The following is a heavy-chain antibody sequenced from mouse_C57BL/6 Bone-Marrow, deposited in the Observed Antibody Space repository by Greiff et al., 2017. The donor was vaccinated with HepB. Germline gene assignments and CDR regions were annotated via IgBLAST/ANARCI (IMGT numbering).Heavy chain of an antibody. CDR2: IHPNSGST. D-gene: IGHD1-1*01. CDR3: ARRRGSSYDSYYAMDY. Sequence: QVQLQQSGAELVKPGASVKLSCKASGYTFTSYWMHWVKQRPGQGLEWIGMIHPNSGSTNYNEKFKSKATLTVDKSSSTAYMQLSSPTSEDSAVYYCARRRGSSYDSYYAMDYWGQGTSVTVSS. CDR1: GYTFTSYW. J-gene: IGHJ4*01. V-gene: IGHV1-64*01.